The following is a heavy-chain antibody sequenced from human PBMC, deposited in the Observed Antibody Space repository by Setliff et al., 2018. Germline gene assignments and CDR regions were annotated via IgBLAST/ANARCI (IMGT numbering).Heavy chain of an antibody. D-gene: IGHD3-10*01. CDR3: ARQKSTGSGNNWFDP. CDR2: IYAGDSDT. CDR1: GFSFTDFW. V-gene: IGHV5-51*01. J-gene: IGHJ5*02. Sequence: GESLRISCKGSGFSFTDFWIGWVRQMPGKGLEWMGLIYAGDSDTRYNPSFQGRVTMSADKSINTAYLQWSSLKASDTAIYYCARQKSTGSGNNWFDPWGQGTLVTVSS.